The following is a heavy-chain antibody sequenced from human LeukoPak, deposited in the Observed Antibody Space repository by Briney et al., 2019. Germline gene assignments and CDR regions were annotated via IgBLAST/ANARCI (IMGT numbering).Heavy chain of an antibody. V-gene: IGHV4-61*08. CDR2: IYYSGST. D-gene: IGHD2-15*01. CDR1: GGSISSGGYY. Sequence: SETLSLTCTVSGGSISSGGYYWSWIRQHPGKGLEWIGYIYYSGSTNYNPSLKSRVTISVDTSKNQFSLKLSSVTAADTAVYYCARVAGNAADYWGQGTLVTVSS. J-gene: IGHJ4*02. CDR3: ARVAGNAADY.